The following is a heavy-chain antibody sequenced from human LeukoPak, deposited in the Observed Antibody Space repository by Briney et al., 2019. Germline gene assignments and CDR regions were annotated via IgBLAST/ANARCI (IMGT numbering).Heavy chain of an antibody. Sequence: PSETLSLTCTVSGGSISSYYWSWIRQPPGKGLEWIGCIYNSGSTNYNPSLKSRVTISVDTSKNQFSLKLSSVTAADTAVYYCASYFGVAHRYFDYWGQGTLVTVSS. CDR2: IYNSGST. CDR3: ASYFGVAHRYFDY. CDR1: GGSISSYY. V-gene: IGHV4-59*01. D-gene: IGHD3-3*01. J-gene: IGHJ4*02.